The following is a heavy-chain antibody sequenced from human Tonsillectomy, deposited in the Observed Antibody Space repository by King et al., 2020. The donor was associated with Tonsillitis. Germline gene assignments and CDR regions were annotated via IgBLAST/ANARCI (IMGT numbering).Heavy chain of an antibody. Sequence: VQLVESGGVVVQPGGSLRLSCAASGFTFDDYAMHWVRQAPGKGLEWVSLISWDGGSTYYADSVKGRFTISRDNSKNSLYLQMNSLRAEDTALYYCAKEGGHYDMLTGYQYYFDYWGQGTLVTVSS. V-gene: IGHV3-43D*03. J-gene: IGHJ4*02. CDR3: AKEGGHYDMLTGYQYYFDY. CDR1: GFTFDDYA. CDR2: ISWDGGST. D-gene: IGHD3-9*01.